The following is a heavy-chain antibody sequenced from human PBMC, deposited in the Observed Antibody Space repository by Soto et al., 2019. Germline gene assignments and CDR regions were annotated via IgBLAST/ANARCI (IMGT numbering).Heavy chain of an antibody. J-gene: IGHJ5*02. CDR1: GFTVSSKY. CDR3: ARELPPDL. Sequence: EAQVVESGGGLIQPGGSLRLSCAASGFTVSSKYMTWVRQAPGKGLEWVSIIWSAGLTYYADSVKGRFTISRDISKNTLYLQMNSLRAEDSALYYCARELPPDLWGQGTLVTVSS. V-gene: IGHV3-53*01. CDR2: IWSAGLT.